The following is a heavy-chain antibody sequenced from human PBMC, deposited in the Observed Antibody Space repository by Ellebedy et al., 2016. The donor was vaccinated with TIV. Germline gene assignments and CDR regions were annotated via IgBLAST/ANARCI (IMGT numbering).Heavy chain of an antibody. D-gene: IGHD2-2*01. CDR1: GGTFSSYA. J-gene: IGHJ6*02. CDR2: IIPILGIA. V-gene: IGHV1-69*04. Sequence: SVKVSCXASGGTFSSYAISWVRQAPGQGLEWMGRIIPILGIANYAQKFQGRVTITADKSTSTAYMELSSLRSEDTAVYYCARSGYCSSTSCLYYYYYGMDVWGQGTTVTVSS. CDR3: ARSGYCSSTSCLYYYYYGMDV.